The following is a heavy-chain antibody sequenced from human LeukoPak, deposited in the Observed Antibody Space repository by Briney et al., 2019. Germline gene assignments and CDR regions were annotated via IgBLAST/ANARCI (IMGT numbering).Heavy chain of an antibody. D-gene: IGHD1-26*01. CDR1: GGSMRSYW. CDR2: VYPTGST. CDR3: ARQGYTVSYYFLDY. J-gene: IGHJ4*02. Sequence: PSETLSLTCDVSGGSMRSYWWGWVRQPAGKGLEWIGRVYPTGSTRFNPSLKSRLTMSMDTSTNQFSMKLTPVTAADTAVYFCARQGYTVSYYFLDYWSQGTLVTVSS. V-gene: IGHV4-4*07.